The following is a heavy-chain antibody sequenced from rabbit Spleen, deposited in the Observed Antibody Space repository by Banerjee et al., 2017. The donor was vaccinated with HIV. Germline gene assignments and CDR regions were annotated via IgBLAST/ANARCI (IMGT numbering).Heavy chain of an antibody. CDR3: ARDTASSFSSYGMDL. J-gene: IGHJ6*01. Sequence: QSLEESGGDLVKPGASLTLTCTASGFSFSSDYDMCWVRQAPGKGLEWIGCIDNGGSGSTTYANWAKGRFSISKTSSTTVTLQMTGLTAADTATYFCARDTASSFSSYGMDLWGPGTLVTVS. CDR2: IDNGGSGST. D-gene: IGHD6-1*01. V-gene: IGHV1S40*01. CDR1: GFSFSSDYD.